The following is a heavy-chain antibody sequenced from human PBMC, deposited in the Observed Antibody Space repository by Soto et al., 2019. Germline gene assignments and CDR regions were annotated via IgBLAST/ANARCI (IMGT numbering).Heavy chain of an antibody. V-gene: IGHV2-5*02. CDR2: IYWDDDK. Sequence: SGPTLVNPTQTLTLTCTFSGFSLSTSGVGVGWIRQPPGKALEWLALIYWDDDKRYSPSLKSRLTITKDTSKNQVVLTMTNMDPVDTATYYCAHEPFGGDILTGYYDYWGQGTLVTVSS. CDR1: GFSLSTSGVG. CDR3: AHEPFGGDILTGYYDY. D-gene: IGHD3-9*01. J-gene: IGHJ4*02.